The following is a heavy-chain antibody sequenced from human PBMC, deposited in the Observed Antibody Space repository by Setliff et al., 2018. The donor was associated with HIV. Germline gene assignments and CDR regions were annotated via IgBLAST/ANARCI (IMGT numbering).Heavy chain of an antibody. Sequence: ASVKVSCKASGYTFTSYGMSWVRQAPGQGLEWMGWISAYNGNTHYAQKLQGRVTMITDTSTSTAYMELRSLRSDDTAVYYCARGGGGYNFWSGYPSFDYWGQGTLVTVSS. D-gene: IGHD3-3*01. CDR2: ISAYNGNT. CDR3: ARGGGGYNFWSGYPSFDY. CDR1: GYTFTSYG. J-gene: IGHJ4*02. V-gene: IGHV1-18*01.